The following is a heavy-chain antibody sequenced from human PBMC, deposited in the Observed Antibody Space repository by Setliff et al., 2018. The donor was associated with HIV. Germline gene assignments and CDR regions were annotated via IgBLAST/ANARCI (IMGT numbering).Heavy chain of an antibody. V-gene: IGHV3-30*04. CDR3: ARDPTRRGAIAVAGEGDY. CDR1: GFIFSSYA. D-gene: IGHD6-19*01. Sequence: PGGSLRLSCAASGFIFSSYAMHWVRQAPGKGLEWVAVISIYDGSNKYYADSVKGRFTISRDNSKNTLYLQMNSLRAEDTAVYYCARDPTRRGAIAVAGEGDYWGQGTLVTVSS. CDR2: ISIYDGSNK. J-gene: IGHJ4*02.